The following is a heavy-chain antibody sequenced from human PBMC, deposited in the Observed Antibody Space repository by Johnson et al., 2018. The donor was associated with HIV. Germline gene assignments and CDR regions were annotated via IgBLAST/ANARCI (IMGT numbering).Heavy chain of an antibody. Sequence: VQLVESGGGLIQPGGSLRLSCAASGFTVSSNYMNWVRQAPGKGLEWVSVIYSGGSTFYADSVKGRFTISRDSSQNTLYLQMNSLRAEDTAVYYCGGSYYYDSSGYYARNAFDIWGQGTMVTVSS. V-gene: IGHV3-66*03. J-gene: IGHJ3*02. CDR1: GFTVSSNY. CDR2: IYSGGST. CDR3: GGSYYYDSSGYYARNAFDI. D-gene: IGHD3-22*01.